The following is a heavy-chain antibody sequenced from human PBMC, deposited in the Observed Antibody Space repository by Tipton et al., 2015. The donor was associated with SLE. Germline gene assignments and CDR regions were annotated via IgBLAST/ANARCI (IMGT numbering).Heavy chain of an antibody. CDR2: INDSGNT. Sequence: TLSLTCTVSGGSISSHYWSWIRQPPGKALEWIGYINDSGNTNYNPSLESRVTISLDTSKNQFSLKLSSVTAADTAVYYCARKGEWELVSFDYWGQGTLVTVSS. D-gene: IGHD1-26*01. V-gene: IGHV4-59*08. J-gene: IGHJ4*02. CDR3: ARKGEWELVSFDY. CDR1: GGSISSHY.